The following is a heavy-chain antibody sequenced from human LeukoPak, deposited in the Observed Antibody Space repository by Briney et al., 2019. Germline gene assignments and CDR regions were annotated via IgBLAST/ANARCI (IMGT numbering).Heavy chain of an antibody. CDR1: GFTFSSYA. J-gene: IGHJ3*02. Sequence: GGSLRLSCAASGFTFSSYAMSWVRQAPGKGPEWVSAISGSGGSTYYADSVKGRFTISRNNSKNTLYLQMNSLRAEDTAVYYCAKNRLGRYYDFWSGYDDAFEIWGQGTMVIVSS. V-gene: IGHV3-23*01. D-gene: IGHD3-3*01. CDR3: AKNRLGRYYDFWSGYDDAFEI. CDR2: ISGSGGST.